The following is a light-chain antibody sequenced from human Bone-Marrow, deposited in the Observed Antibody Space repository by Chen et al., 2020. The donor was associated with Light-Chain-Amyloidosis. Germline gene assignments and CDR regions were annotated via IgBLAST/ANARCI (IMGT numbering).Light chain of an antibody. Sequence: FMLTQPPSVSESPRKTVIISCTRCSGSIATNYVQWYQQRPGSSPTTVIYEDDQRPSGVPDRFSGSIDRSSNSASLTISGLKTEDEADYYCQSYQGSSQGVFGGGTKLTVL. V-gene: IGLV6-57*01. CDR2: EDD. CDR3: QSYQGSSQGV. J-gene: IGLJ3*02. CDR1: SGSIATNY.